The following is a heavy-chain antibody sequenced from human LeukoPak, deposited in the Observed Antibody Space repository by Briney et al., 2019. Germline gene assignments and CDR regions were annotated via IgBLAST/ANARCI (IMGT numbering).Heavy chain of an antibody. CDR1: GFTFSNYW. J-gene: IGHJ3*02. CDR3: ARDLIAVAGISGAFDI. Sequence: GGSLRLSCAASGFTFSNYWMTWVRQAPGKGLEWVANIKQDGSEKYYVDSVKGRFTISRDNAKNSLYLQMNSLRAEDTAVYYCARDLIAVAGISGAFDIWGQGTMVTVSS. CDR2: IKQDGSEK. D-gene: IGHD6-19*01. V-gene: IGHV3-7*01.